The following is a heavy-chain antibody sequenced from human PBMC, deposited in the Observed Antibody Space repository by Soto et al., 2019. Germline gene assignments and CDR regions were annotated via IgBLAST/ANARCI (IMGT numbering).Heavy chain of an antibody. V-gene: IGHV1-69*13. CDR2: IIPIFGTA. Sequence: SVKVSCKASGGTFSSYAISWVRQAPGQGLEWMGGIIPIFGTANYAQKFQGRVTITADESTSTAYMELSSLRSEDTAVYYCARSRRHYDFWSGYLKYGMDVWGQGTRVTVSS. CDR3: ARSRRHYDFWSGYLKYGMDV. CDR1: GGTFSSYA. J-gene: IGHJ6*02. D-gene: IGHD3-3*01.